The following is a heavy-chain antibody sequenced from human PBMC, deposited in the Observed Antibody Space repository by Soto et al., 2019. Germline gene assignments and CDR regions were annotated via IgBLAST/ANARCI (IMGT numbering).Heavy chain of an antibody. D-gene: IGHD3-10*01. CDR3: AKGAKATMIRGVTFDY. CDR1: GLTFSSYA. CDR2: LSVSGGST. V-gene: IGHV3-23*01. Sequence: GGSLRLSCTASGLTFSSYAMNWVRQAPGKGLEWVSTLSVSGGSTYYADSVQGRFTISRDNSKNTLYLQMNSLRAEDTAVYYCAKGAKATMIRGVTFDYWGQGT. J-gene: IGHJ4*02.